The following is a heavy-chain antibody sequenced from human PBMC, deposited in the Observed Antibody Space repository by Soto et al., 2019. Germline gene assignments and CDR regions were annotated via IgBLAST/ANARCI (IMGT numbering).Heavy chain of an antibody. CDR3: ARVTVTTSQDFDY. CDR1: GGSFSGYY. Sequence: QVQLQQWGAGLLKPSETLSLTCAVYGGSFSGYYWSWIRQPPGKGLEWIGEINHSGSTNYIPSLKSRVTISVDTSKNQFSLKLSSVTAADTAVYYCARVTVTTSQDFDYWGQGTLVTVSS. CDR2: INHSGST. J-gene: IGHJ4*02. D-gene: IGHD4-17*01. V-gene: IGHV4-34*01.